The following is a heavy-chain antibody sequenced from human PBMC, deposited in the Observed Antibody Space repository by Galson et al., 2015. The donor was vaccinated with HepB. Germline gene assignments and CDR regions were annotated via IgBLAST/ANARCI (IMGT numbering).Heavy chain of an antibody. CDR3: ARGSPFDY. Sequence: SLRLSCAASGFTFSSYAMHWVRQAPGKGLEWVAVISYDGSNKYYADSVKGRFTISRDNSKNTLYLQMNSLRVEDTAVYYCARGSPFDYWGQGTLVTVSS. V-gene: IGHV3-30-3*01. CDR2: ISYDGSNK. J-gene: IGHJ4*02. CDR1: GFTFSSYA.